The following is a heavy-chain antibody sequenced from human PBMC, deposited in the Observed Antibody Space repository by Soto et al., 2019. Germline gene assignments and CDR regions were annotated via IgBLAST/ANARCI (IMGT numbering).Heavy chain of an antibody. Sequence: GGSLRLSCAASGFTFSSYEMNWVRQAPGKGLEWVSGISWNSGTKGYADSVKGRFTISRDNAKNSLYLQMSGLRAEDTAFYYCVKDVIGYCSAGNCFPDSYFDYWGQGALVTV. D-gene: IGHD2-15*01. CDR3: VKDVIGYCSAGNCFPDSYFDY. CDR1: GFTFSSYE. J-gene: IGHJ4*02. CDR2: ISWNSGTK. V-gene: IGHV3-9*01.